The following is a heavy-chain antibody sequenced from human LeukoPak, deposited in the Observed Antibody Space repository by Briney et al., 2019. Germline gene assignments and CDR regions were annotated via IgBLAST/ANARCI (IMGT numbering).Heavy chain of an antibody. J-gene: IGHJ4*02. D-gene: IGHD3-22*01. CDR2: ISAYNGNT. Sequence: GASVKVSCKASGYTFTSYGISWVRQAPGQGLEWMGWISAYNGNTNYAQTLQGRVTMTTDTSQSTAYMELRSLRSDDTAVYYCARGRGHYYDSSGYQPLGYWGKGTLVTVSS. V-gene: IGHV1-18*01. CDR3: ARGRGHYYDSSGYQPLGY. CDR1: GYTFTSYG.